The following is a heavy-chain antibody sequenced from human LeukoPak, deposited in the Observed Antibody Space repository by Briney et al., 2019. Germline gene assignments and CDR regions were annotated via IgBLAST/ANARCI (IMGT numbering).Heavy chain of an antibody. CDR3: ATMTIFGGVIPYYFDY. V-gene: IGHV1-24*01. J-gene: IGHJ4*02. D-gene: IGHD3-3*01. CDR1: GYTLTELS. CDR2: FDPQDGEA. Sequence: GASVKVSCKVSGYTLTELSMHWVRQAPGKGLEWMGGFDPQDGEAIYAQKFQGRVTMTADTSTDTAYMELSSLRSEDTAVYYCATMTIFGGVIPYYFDYWGQGTLVTVSS.